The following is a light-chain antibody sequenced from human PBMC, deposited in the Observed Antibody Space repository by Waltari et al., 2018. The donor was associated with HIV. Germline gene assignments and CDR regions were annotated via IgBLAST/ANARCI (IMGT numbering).Light chain of an antibody. Sequence: SSELTQEPAVSVALGQTVRITCQGDTLRNYYANWYQQKPGQAPGVVIYGKNNRPSGIPDRVSGSSSGNTAALTITGAQAEDEADYYCNSRDTSGHLWVFGGGTKVTVL. CDR2: GKN. CDR1: TLRNYY. J-gene: IGLJ3*02. CDR3: NSRDTSGHLWV. V-gene: IGLV3-19*01.